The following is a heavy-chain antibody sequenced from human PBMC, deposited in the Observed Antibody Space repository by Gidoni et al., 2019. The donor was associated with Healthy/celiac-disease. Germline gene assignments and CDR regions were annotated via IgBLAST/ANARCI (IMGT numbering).Heavy chain of an antibody. D-gene: IGHD2-2*01. CDR1: GGSISSSNW. CDR3: ARATLGYCSSTSCRGVDDAFDI. V-gene: IGHV4-4*02. Sequence: QVQLQESGPGLVKPSGTLSLTCAVSGGSISSSNWWSWVRQPPGKGLEWIGEIYHSGSTNYNPSLKSRVTISVDKSKNQFSLKLSSVTAADTAVYYCARATLGYCSSTSCRGVDDAFDIWGQGTMVTVSS. CDR2: IYHSGST. J-gene: IGHJ3*02.